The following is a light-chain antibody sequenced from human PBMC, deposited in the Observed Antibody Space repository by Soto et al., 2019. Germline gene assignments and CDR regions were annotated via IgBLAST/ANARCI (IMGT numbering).Light chain of an antibody. CDR2: GAS. Sequence: EIVFTQSPGTLSLSPGERATLSCRASLSVSSNYVAWYQQKPGQAPRLLIYGASSRATGIPDRFSGSGSGTDFTLTISRLEPEDFAVYYCQQYGSSSSTFGGGTKV. CDR1: LSVSSNY. CDR3: QQYGSSSST. J-gene: IGKJ4*01. V-gene: IGKV3-20*01.